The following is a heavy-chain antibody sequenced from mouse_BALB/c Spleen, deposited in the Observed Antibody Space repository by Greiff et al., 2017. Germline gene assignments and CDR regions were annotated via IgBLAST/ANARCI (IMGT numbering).Heavy chain of an antibody. CDR2: ILPGSGST. CDR3: ARIPITTVVENYFDY. D-gene: IGHD1-1*01. Sequence: QVQLKQSGAELMKPGASVKISCKATGYTFSSYWIEWVKQRPGHGLEWIGEILPGSGSTNYNEKFKGKATFTADTSSNTAYMQLSSLTSEDSAVYYCARIPITTVVENYFDYWGQGTTLTVSS. J-gene: IGHJ2*01. V-gene: IGHV1-9*01. CDR1: GYTFSSYW.